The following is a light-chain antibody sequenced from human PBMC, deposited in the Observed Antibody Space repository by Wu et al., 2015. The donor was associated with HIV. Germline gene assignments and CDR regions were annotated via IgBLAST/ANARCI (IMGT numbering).Light chain of an antibody. J-gene: IGKJ1*01. CDR2: GAS. Sequence: EIVMTQSLATLSVSPGERATLSCRASQSVSSNLAWYQQKPGQAPRLLIYGASTRATGIPARFSGSGSGTEFTLTINSLQSEDFVVYYCQHRRTFGQGTKVEIK. V-gene: IGKV3-15*01. CDR3: QHRRT. CDR1: QSVSSN.